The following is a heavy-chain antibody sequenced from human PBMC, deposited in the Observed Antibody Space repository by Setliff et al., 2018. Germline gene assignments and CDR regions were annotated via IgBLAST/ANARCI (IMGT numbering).Heavy chain of an antibody. CDR3: ARSPPNRGSGSGWYGDF. CDR2: ISAYNGNT. J-gene: IGHJ4*02. CDR1: GYTFTSYG. V-gene: IGHV1-18*01. Sequence: ASVKVSCKASGYTFTSYGISWVRQAPGQGLEWMGWISAYNGNTNYAQKLQGRVTLTTDTPTSTAYMELRSLRSDDTAVYYCARSPPNRGSGSGWYGDFWGQGTLVTVSS. D-gene: IGHD6-19*01.